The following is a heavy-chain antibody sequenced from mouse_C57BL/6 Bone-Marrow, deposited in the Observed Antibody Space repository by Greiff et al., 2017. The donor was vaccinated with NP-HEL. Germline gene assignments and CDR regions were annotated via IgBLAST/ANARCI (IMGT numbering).Heavy chain of an antibody. CDR1: GYTFTDYY. Sequence: VQLQQSGPELVKPGASVKISCKASGYTFTDYYMNWVKQSHGKSLEWIGDINPNNGGTSYNQKFKGKATLTVDKSSSTAYMELRSLTSEDSAVYYCARYGAYYSNWGLAYWGQGTLVTVSA. J-gene: IGHJ3*01. CDR2: INPNNGGT. D-gene: IGHD2-5*01. CDR3: ARYGAYYSNWGLAY. V-gene: IGHV1-26*01.